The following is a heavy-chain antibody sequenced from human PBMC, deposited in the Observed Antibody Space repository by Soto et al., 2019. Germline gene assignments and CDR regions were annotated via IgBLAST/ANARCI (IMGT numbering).Heavy chain of an antibody. V-gene: IGHV4-39*01. Sequence: QLQLQESGPGLMKPSETLSLTCTVSGGSISSSSYYWGWIRQPPGKGLEWIGSIYYSGSTYYNPSLKSRVTISVDTSKNQFSLKLSSVTAADTAVYYCARGDWLYIAFDYWGQGTLVTVSS. CDR1: GGSISSSSYY. CDR3: ARGDWLYIAFDY. D-gene: IGHD3-22*01. J-gene: IGHJ4*02. CDR2: IYYSGST.